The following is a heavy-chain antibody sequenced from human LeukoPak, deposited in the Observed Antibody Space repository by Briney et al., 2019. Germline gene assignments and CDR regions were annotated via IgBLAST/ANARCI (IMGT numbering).Heavy chain of an antibody. CDR3: ARATVTYDFWSGYPSYFDS. V-gene: IGHV4-38-2*02. D-gene: IGHD3-3*01. CDR2: IYHSGNT. CDR1: GYSISSGYY. Sequence: SETLSLTCTVSGYSISSGYYWGWIRQPPGKGLEWIGSIYHSGNTYYNPSLKSRVTISVDTSKNQFSLKLSSVTAADTAVYYCARATVTYDFWSGYPSYFDSWGQGTLVTVSS. J-gene: IGHJ4*02.